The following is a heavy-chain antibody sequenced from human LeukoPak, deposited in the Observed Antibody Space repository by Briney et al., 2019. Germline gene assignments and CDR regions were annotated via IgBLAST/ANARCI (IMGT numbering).Heavy chain of an antibody. Sequence: SGGSLRLSCAASGFTFSDYYMSWIRQAPGKGLEWVSYISSSGSTIYYADSVKGRFTISRDNAKNSLYLQMNSLRAEDTAVYYCAKVSKQLAEVVVAVFDYWGQGTLVTVSS. CDR1: GFTFSDYY. CDR2: ISSSGSTI. V-gene: IGHV3-11*01. CDR3: AKVSKQLAEVVVAVFDY. J-gene: IGHJ4*02. D-gene: IGHD2-15*01.